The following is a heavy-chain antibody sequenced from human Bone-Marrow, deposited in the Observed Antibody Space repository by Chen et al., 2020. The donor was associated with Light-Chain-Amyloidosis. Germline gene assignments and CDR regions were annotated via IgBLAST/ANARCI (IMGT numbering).Heavy chain of an antibody. CDR2: IKQIESDK. J-gene: IGHJ3*02. D-gene: IGHD3-10*01. V-gene: IGHV3-7*01. Sequence: VQLVESGGGLVQPGGSLRLSCEASGFTFSGYWMSWVRQAPGKGLEWEANIKQIESDKDYLVSVKGLFTISRDNGKNSLYLQMYNLRAEDTAVYYCARVGDGSNRSEALEIWGQGTMVTVSS. CDR1: GFTFSGYW. CDR3: ARVGDGSNRSEALEI.